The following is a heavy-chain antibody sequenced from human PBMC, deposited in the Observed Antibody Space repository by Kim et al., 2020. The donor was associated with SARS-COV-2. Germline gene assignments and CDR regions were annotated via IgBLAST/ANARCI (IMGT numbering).Heavy chain of an antibody. CDR3: ARQSCLPRISVMVVVFIPGYWFDP. J-gene: IGHJ5*02. D-gene: IGHD3-22*01. CDR1: GGSMSTNNYY. Sequence: SETLSLTCTVSGGSMSTNNYYWSWLRQPPGKGLEWIGSVYYSGSTYYNPSLKSRVTMSVDTSKNNFSLRLSSATAADTAVYHCARQSCLPRISVMVVVFIPGYWFDPWGQGTLVTVSS. CDR2: VYYSGST. V-gene: IGHV4-39*01.